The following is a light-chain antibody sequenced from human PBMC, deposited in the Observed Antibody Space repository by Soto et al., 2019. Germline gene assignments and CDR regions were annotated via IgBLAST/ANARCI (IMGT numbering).Light chain of an antibody. Sequence: QSALTQPRSVSGSPGQSVTISCSGTSRDVGGYEYVSWYQQHPGKAPRLLIYHVGQRPSGVPDRFSGSKSGTTASLTISGLQADDEAEYFCSSYTAGRTFVCGGGTKVTVL. V-gene: IGLV2-11*01. CDR1: SRDVGGYEY. CDR2: HVG. CDR3: SSYTAGRTFV. J-gene: IGLJ2*01.